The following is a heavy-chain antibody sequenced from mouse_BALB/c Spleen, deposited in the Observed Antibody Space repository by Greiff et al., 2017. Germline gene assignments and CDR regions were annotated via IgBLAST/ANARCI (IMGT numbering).Heavy chain of an antibody. D-gene: IGHD1-2*01. CDR3: ARDTTADYFDY. J-gene: IGHJ2*01. V-gene: IGHV1-7*01. Sequence: QVQLQQSGAELAKPGASVKMSCKASGYTFTSYWMHWVKQRPGQGLEWIGYINPSTGYTEYNQKFKDKATLTADKSSSTAYMQLSSLTSEDSAVYYCARDTTADYFDYWGQGTTLTVSS. CDR2: INPSTGYT. CDR1: GYTFTSYW.